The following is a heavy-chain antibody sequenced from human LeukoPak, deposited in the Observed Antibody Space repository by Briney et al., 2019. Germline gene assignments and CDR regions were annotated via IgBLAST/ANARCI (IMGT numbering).Heavy chain of an antibody. Sequence: GGSLRLSCAASGFTFSHYGMYWVRQAPGKGLEWVAFIRYDGTNEYNAAVKGRFTVSRDNSKNTLYLQMNSLRGDDTAVYYCAKEGPDYSVAAGLEYWGQGTLVTVSS. J-gene: IGHJ4*02. CDR1: GFTFSHYG. V-gene: IGHV3-30*02. D-gene: IGHD6-13*01. CDR3: AKEGPDYSVAAGLEY. CDR2: IRYDGTNE.